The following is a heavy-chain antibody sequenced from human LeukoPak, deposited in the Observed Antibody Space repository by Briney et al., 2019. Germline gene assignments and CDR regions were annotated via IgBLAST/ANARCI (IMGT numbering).Heavy chain of an antibody. CDR2: IYYSGST. V-gene: IGHV4-59*01. D-gene: IGHD3-9*01. CDR3: ARVHYDILTGIRGDYFDY. Sequence: PSETLSLTCTVSGGSISSYYWSWIRQPPGKGLEWIGYIYYSGSTNYNPSLKSQVTISVDTSKNQFSLKLSSVTAADTAVYYCARVHYDILTGIRGDYFDYWGQGTLVTVSS. CDR1: GGSISSYY. J-gene: IGHJ4*02.